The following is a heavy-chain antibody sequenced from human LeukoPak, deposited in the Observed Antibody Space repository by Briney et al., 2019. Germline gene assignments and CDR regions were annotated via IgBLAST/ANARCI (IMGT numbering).Heavy chain of an antibody. CDR1: GYTFTSYG. Sequence: ASVKVSCKASGYTFTSYGISWVRQAPGQGLEWMGWISAYNGNTNYAQKLQGRVTMTTDTSTSTAYMELRSLRSDDTAVYYCARAMYYYDSSGSKSAIQHWGQGTLVTVSS. CDR3: ARAMYYYDSSGSKSAIQH. V-gene: IGHV1-18*01. CDR2: ISAYNGNT. D-gene: IGHD3-22*01. J-gene: IGHJ1*01.